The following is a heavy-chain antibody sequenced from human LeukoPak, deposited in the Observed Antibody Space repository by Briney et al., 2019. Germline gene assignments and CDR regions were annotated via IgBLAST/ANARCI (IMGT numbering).Heavy chain of an antibody. CDR2: ISSSSSYI. Sequence: KTGGSLRLSCAASGFTFSSYSMNWVRQAPGKGLEWVSSISSSSSYIYYADSVKGRFTISRDNAKNSLYLQMNSLRAEDTAVYYCAGPARGGYCSSTSCPRLDYWGQGTLVTVSS. CDR1: GFTFSSYS. CDR3: AGPARGGYCSSTSCPRLDY. J-gene: IGHJ4*02. V-gene: IGHV3-21*01. D-gene: IGHD2-2*01.